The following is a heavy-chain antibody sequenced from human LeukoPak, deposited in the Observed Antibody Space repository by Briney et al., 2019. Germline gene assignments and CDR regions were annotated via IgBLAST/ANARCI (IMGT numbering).Heavy chain of an antibody. CDR2: IYYNGGT. V-gene: IGHV4-30-4*01. Sequence: SQTLSLTCTVSGGSIRSGDYYGRWIRQPPGKGLEWIGNIYYNGGTDYNPSLKSRVTISVDTSKNQFSLQLRSVTAADTAVYYCARHEKNGGYYDNWGQGTLVTVSS. CDR1: GGSIRSGDYY. J-gene: IGHJ4*02. D-gene: IGHD3-22*01. CDR3: ARHEKNGGYYDN.